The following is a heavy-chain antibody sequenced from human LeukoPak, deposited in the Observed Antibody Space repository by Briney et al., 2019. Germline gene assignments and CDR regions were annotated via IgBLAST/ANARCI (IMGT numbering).Heavy chain of an antibody. Sequence: PGRSLRLSCAASGFTFSSYAMHWVRQAPGKGLEWVAVISYDGSNKYYADSVKGRFTISRDNSKNTLYLQTNSLRAEDTAVYYCARSYDILTGYYGDGMDVWGQGTTVTVSS. CDR3: ARSYDILTGYYGDGMDV. CDR2: ISYDGSNK. V-gene: IGHV3-30*04. J-gene: IGHJ6*02. CDR1: GFTFSSYA. D-gene: IGHD3-9*01.